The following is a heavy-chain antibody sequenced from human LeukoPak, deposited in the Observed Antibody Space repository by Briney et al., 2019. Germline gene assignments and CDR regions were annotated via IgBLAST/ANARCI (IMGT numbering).Heavy chain of an antibody. Sequence: GESLKISCKGSGYSFTSYWIGWVRQMPGKGLEWMGIIYPGDSDTRYSPSFQGQVTISADKSISTAYLQWSSLKASDTAVYYCARHEGGYSYEEQTYYYYMDVWGKGTTVTVSS. CDR2: IYPGDSDT. D-gene: IGHD5-18*01. J-gene: IGHJ6*03. V-gene: IGHV5-51*01. CDR1: GYSFTSYW. CDR3: ARHEGGYSYEEQTYYYYMDV.